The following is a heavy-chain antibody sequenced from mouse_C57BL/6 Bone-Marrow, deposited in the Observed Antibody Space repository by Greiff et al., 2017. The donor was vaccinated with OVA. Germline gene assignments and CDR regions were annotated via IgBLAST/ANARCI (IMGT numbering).Heavy chain of an antibody. CDR2: IDPSDSYT. Sequence: QVQLQQPGAELVKPGASVKLSCKASGYTFTSYWMQWVKQRPGQGLEWIGEIDPSDSYTNYNQKFKGKATLTVDTSSSTAYMQLSSLTSEDSAVYYCARERSSHYAMDYWGQGTSGTVSS. V-gene: IGHV1-50*01. J-gene: IGHJ4*01. D-gene: IGHD1-1*01. CDR1: GYTFTSYW. CDR3: ARERSSHYAMDY.